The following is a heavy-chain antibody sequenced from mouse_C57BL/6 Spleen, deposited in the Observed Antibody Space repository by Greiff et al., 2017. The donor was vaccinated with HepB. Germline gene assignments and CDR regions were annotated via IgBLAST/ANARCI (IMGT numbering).Heavy chain of an antibody. D-gene: IGHD2-4*01. CDR2: IHPNSGST. CDR3: ASRGSYDYDLDY. CDR1: GYTFTSYW. Sequence: QVQLQQPGAELVKPGASVKLSCKASGYTFTSYWMHWVKQRPGQGLEWIGMIHPNSGSTNYNEKFKSKATLTVDKSSSTAYMQLSSLTSEDSAVYYCASRGSYDYDLDYWGQGTTLTVSS. V-gene: IGHV1-64*01. J-gene: IGHJ2*01.